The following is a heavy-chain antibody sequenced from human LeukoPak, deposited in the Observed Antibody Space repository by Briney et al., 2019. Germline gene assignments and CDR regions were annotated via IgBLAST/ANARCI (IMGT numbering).Heavy chain of an antibody. CDR2: ISAYNGNT. CDR3: ATTMYSGYDSAFDI. Sequence: GESLKISCKGSGYTFTSYGISWVRQAPGQGLEWMGWISAYNGNTNYAQKLQGRVTMTTDTSTSTAYMELRSLRSDDTAVYYCATTMYSGYDSAFDIWGQGTMVTVSS. D-gene: IGHD5-12*01. J-gene: IGHJ3*02. V-gene: IGHV1-18*01. CDR1: GYTFTSYG.